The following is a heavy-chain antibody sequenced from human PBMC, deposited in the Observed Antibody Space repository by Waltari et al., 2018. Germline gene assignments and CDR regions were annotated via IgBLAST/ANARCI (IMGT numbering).Heavy chain of an antibody. CDR3: ARLAGSGSYYTGY. D-gene: IGHD3-10*01. CDR2: SNPNSGGT. Sequence: QVQLVQSGAEVKKPGASVKVSCKASGYTFTGYYMHWVRQAPGQGLEWMVWSNPNSGGTNYAQKFQGRVTMTRETSISTAYMELSRLRSDDTAVYYCARLAGSGSYYTGYWGQGTLVTVSS. J-gene: IGHJ4*02. CDR1: GYTFTGYY. V-gene: IGHV1-2*02.